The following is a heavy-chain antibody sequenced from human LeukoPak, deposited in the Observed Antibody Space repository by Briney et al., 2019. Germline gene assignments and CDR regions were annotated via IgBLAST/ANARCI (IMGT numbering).Heavy chain of an antibody. V-gene: IGHV3-23*01. CDR1: GFIFSDYS. CDR3: AKPRAVGVNAFFDY. CDR2: ISGSGGSI. J-gene: IGHJ4*02. Sequence: GGSLRLSCAASGFIFSDYSMTWVRQAPGKGPEWVSCISGSGGSIYYADSVKGRFTISRDSSKHTLYLQMNSLRAEDTAIYYCAKPRAVGVNAFFDYWGQGTLVTVSS.